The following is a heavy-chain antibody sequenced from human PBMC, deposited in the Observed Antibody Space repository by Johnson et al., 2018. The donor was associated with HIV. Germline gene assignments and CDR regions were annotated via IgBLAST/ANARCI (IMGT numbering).Heavy chain of an antibody. J-gene: IGHJ3*02. Sequence: VQLVESGGGVVQPGRSLRLSCAASGFPFSSYDMHWVRQAPGKGLDWVSAIGTAGDTYYQGPVKGRFTISRENAKHSLYRQMSSLSAGDTDVYYCACGPGYCSGDTCSDTHDLGDAFDIVGQGTMVTVSS. CDR1: GFPFSSYD. V-gene: IGHV3-13*01. CDR2: IGTAGDT. CDR3: ACGPGYCSGDTCSDTHDLGDAFDI. D-gene: IGHD2-15*01.